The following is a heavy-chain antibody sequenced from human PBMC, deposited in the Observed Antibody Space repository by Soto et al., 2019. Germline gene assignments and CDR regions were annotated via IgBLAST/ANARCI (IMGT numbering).Heavy chain of an antibody. CDR1: GFTFSSFG. CDR3: ARDASYYSLWSGYYPSRNGMDV. J-gene: IGHJ6*02. Sequence: QVQVVESGGGVVQPGRSLRLSCAASGFTFSSFGMHWVRQAPGKGLEWVSLIWYDGSKKSYGDSVKGRFTISRDNSRNTVYLQMNSLRADVTAGYYCARDASYYSLWSGYYPSRNGMDVWGQGTTVNVSS. V-gene: IGHV3-33*01. D-gene: IGHD3-3*01. CDR2: IWYDGSKK.